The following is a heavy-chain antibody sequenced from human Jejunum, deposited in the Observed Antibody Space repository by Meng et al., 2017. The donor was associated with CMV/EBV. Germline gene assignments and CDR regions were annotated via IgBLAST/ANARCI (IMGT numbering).Heavy chain of an antibody. V-gene: IGHV1-18*01. CDR2: ISAYNGNT. Sequence: QAQVVQCGGEVKKPGASVKVYCKASGYTFTNYGITWVRQAPGQGLEWMGWISAYNGNTNYAQTLQGRLTMTTDTSTSTAYMELRSLRSDDTAVYYCARVEVGITSGDYWGQGTLVTVS. J-gene: IGHJ4*02. D-gene: IGHD1-26*01. CDR3: ARVEVGITSGDY. CDR1: GYTFTNYG.